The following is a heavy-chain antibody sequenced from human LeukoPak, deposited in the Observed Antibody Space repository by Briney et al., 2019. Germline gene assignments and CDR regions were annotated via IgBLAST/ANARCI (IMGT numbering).Heavy chain of an antibody. Sequence: SETLSLTCAVYGGSFSGYYWSWIRQPPGKGLEWIGEINHSGSTNYNPSLKSRVTMSVDTSKNQFSLKLSSVTAADTAVYYCARAHYYGSGSFDYWGQGTLVTVSS. D-gene: IGHD3-10*01. V-gene: IGHV4-34*01. J-gene: IGHJ4*02. CDR1: GGSFSGYY. CDR3: ARAHYYGSGSFDY. CDR2: INHSGST.